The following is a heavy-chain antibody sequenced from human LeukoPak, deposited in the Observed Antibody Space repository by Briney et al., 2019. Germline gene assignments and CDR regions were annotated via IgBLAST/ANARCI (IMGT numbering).Heavy chain of an antibody. CDR2: IYSIGTT. Sequence: SETLSLTCTVAGGSISIYYGTWMRQPAGKGLEWIGRIYSIGTTTYNPSLKGRVNMSVDTSKNQLSLKLSSVTAADTAVYYCARGADRNRNLFDYWGQGTLVTVSS. D-gene: IGHD1-14*01. J-gene: IGHJ4*02. CDR1: GGSISIYY. V-gene: IGHV4-4*07. CDR3: ARGADRNRNLFDY.